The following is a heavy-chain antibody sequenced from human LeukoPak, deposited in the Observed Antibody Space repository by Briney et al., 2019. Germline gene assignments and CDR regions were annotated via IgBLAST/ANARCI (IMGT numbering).Heavy chain of an antibody. CDR3: ARDSLAGGNAFPDY. J-gene: IGHJ4*02. Sequence: ASVTVSCKASGYSFSSYGICWVRQAPGRGLEWLGWISAYNGHTNYGQILQGRVTMTRDTSTNTTYLELRRLRSDDTAVYYCARDSLAGGNAFPDYWGQGTLVTGS. CDR1: GYSFSSYG. D-gene: IGHD4-23*01. V-gene: IGHV1-18*01. CDR2: ISAYNGHT.